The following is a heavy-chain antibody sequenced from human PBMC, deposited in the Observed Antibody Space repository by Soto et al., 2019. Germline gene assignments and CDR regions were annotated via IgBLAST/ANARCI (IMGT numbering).Heavy chain of an antibody. CDR3: ARDYYDSSGRPTIDY. Sequence: PSETLSLTCTVSGGSFRGYYWSWIRQPPGKGLEWIGEINHSGSTNYNPSLKSRVTISVDTSKNQFSLKLSSVTAADTAVYYCARDYYDSSGRPTIDYWGQGTLVTVSS. J-gene: IGHJ4*02. CDR2: INHSGST. CDR1: GGSFRGYY. V-gene: IGHV4-34*01. D-gene: IGHD3-22*01.